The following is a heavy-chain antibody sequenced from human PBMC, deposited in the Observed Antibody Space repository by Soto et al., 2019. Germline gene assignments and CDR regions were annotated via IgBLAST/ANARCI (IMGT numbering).Heavy chain of an antibody. D-gene: IGHD6-6*01. V-gene: IGHV3-23*01. CDR3: EKDRHIASRTFAS. J-gene: IGHJ4*02. CDR1: GFIFSDHG. Sequence: WGSLRLSCTASGFIFSDHGMHWVRQAPGKGLEWVASISGSVGSTFYADSVKGRFTISRDHYLNTLDLQLNSLRAEDTAVYYCEKDRHIASRTFASWGQGAMVTVSS. CDR2: ISGSVGST.